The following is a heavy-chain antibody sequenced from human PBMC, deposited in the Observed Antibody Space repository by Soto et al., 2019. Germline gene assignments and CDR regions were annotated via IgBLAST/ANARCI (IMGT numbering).Heavy chain of an antibody. CDR2: IYYSGST. CDR1: GGSISSYY. D-gene: IGHD3-10*01. CDR3: ARGGVSHNNWFDP. J-gene: IGHJ5*02. Sequence: SETLSLTCTVSGGSISSYYWSWIRQPPGKGLEWIGYIYYSGSTNYNPSLKSRVTISVDTSKNQFSLKLSSVTAADTAVYYCARGGVSHNNWFDPWGQGTLVTVSS. V-gene: IGHV4-59*01.